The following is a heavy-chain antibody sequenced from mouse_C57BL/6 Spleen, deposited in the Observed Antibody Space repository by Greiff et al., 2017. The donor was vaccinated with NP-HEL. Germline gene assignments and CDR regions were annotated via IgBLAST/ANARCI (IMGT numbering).Heavy chain of an antibody. J-gene: IGHJ2*01. D-gene: IGHD3-1*01. CDR3: ARSQLKDY. V-gene: IGHV1-50*01. CDR2: IDPSDSYT. Sequence: VQLQQPGAELVKPGASVKLSCKASGYTFTSYWLQWVKQRPGQGLEWIGEIDPSDSYTNYNQKFTGKATLTVDTSSSTAYMQLSSLTSEDSAVYYCARSQLKDYWGQGTTLTVSS. CDR1: GYTFTSYW.